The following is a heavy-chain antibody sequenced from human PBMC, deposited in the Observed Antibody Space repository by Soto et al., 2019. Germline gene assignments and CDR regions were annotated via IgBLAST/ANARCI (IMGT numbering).Heavy chain of an antibody. D-gene: IGHD4-17*01. CDR2: TYYRSQWNN. V-gene: IGHV6-1*01. Sequence: PSQTLSLTCAISGDSVSSNSVAWNWIRQSPSRGLEWLGRTYYRSQWNNDYAVSVKSRITFNTDTSKRQFSLHLSSVTPDDTAVYYCARDRGTVTNYVGHDYGMDVWGQGTTVTVSS. CDR1: GDSVSSNSVA. CDR3: ARDRGTVTNYVGHDYGMDV. J-gene: IGHJ6*02.